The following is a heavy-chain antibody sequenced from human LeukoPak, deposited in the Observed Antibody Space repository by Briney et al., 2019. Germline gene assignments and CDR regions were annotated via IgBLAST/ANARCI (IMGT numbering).Heavy chain of an antibody. D-gene: IGHD1-7*01. Sequence: ASVKVSCKASGYTFTSYGISWVRQAPGQGLEWMGRISAYNGNTNYAQKLQGRVTMTTDTSTSTAYMELRSLRSDDTAVYYCARVSGTTSYWGYYFDYWGQGTLVTVSS. CDR2: ISAYNGNT. J-gene: IGHJ4*02. CDR3: ARVSGTTSYWGYYFDY. V-gene: IGHV1-18*01. CDR1: GYTFTSYG.